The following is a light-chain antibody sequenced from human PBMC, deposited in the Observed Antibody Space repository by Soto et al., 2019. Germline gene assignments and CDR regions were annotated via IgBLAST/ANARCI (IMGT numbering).Light chain of an antibody. CDR3: LRDGHDPRK. J-gene: IGKJ1*01. CDR2: AAS. CDR1: QDIRND. Sequence: AIQMTQSPSSLSASVGERFIITCRSSQDIRNDVVWFQQNPGVAARLLVYAASTLQNGVPFRFSGSASGRDFSLTGGRLQGEDFGSSCCLRDGHDPRKFGQGTKVEIK. V-gene: IGKV1-6*01.